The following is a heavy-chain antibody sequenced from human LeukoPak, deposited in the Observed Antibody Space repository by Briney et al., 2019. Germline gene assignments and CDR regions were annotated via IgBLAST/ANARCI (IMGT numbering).Heavy chain of an antibody. Sequence: GGSLRLSCAASGFTFSSYWMSWVRQSPGKGLEWVANIKEDGSQKYYVDSVKGRFTISRDNAKNSLYLQMNSLRGEDTAVYYCERGLTRSDYWGQGTLVTVSS. J-gene: IGHJ4*02. V-gene: IGHV3-7*04. CDR2: IKEDGSQK. CDR3: ERGLTRSDY. CDR1: GFTFSSYW.